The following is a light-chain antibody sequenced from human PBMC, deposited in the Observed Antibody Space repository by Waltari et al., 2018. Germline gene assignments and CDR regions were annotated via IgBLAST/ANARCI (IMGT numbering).Light chain of an antibody. Sequence: NFMLTQPHSVSESPGKTVTISCTRSSGSIASNYVQWYQQRPGSAPTTVIYENNQRPSGVSDRFSRSIDSSSNSAPLTISGLKAEDEADYYCQSYYGTDWVFGGGTKLTVL. CDR2: ENN. J-gene: IGLJ3*02. CDR1: SGSIASNY. CDR3: QSYYGTDWV. V-gene: IGLV6-57*04.